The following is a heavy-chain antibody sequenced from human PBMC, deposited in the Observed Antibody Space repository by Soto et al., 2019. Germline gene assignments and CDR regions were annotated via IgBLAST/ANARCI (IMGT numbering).Heavy chain of an antibody. V-gene: IGHV1-18*04. CDR1: GYTFTSYG. D-gene: IGHD6-6*01. CDR2: ISAYNGNT. CDR3: ARDGYSSSSNWFDP. J-gene: IGHJ5*02. Sequence: ASVKVSCKASGYTFTSYGISGVRQAPGQGLEWMGWISAYNGNTNYAQKLQGRVTMTTDTSTSAAYMELRSLRSDDTAVYYCARDGYSSSSNWFDPWGQGTLVTVSS.